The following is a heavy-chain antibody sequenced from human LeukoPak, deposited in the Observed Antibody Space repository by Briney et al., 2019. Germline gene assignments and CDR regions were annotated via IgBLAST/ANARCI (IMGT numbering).Heavy chain of an antibody. CDR1: GFTFSSYA. D-gene: IGHD5-18*01. J-gene: IGHJ4*02. V-gene: IGHV3-23*01. CDR2: ISGSGGST. Sequence: GGSLRLSCAASGFTFSSYAMSWVRQAPGKGLEWVSAISGSGGSTYYADSVKGRFTISRDDSKNTLYLQMNSLRAEDTAVYYCAKDLGYSYAADYWGQGTLVTVSS. CDR3: AKDLGYSYAADY.